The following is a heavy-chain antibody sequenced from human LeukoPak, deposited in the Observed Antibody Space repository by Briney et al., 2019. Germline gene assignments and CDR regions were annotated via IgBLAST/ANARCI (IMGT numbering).Heavy chain of an antibody. J-gene: IGHJ5*02. CDR3: AKSLQSGTAP. D-gene: IGHD3-10*01. V-gene: IGHV3-23*01. CDR2: IGGSGGST. CDR1: GFTFSSYT. Sequence: GGSLGLSCAASGFTFSSYTMSWVRQAPGKGLEWVSAIGGSGGSTYYADSVKGRFTISRDNSKNTLYLQMNSLRAEDTAVYYCAKSLQSGTAPWGQGTLVTVSS.